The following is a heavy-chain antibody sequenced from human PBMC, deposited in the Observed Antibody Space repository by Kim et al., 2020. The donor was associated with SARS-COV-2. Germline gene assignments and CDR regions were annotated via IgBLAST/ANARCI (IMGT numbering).Heavy chain of an antibody. J-gene: IGHJ3*02. Sequence: GGSLRLSCEASGFTFTSYAMTWVRQAPGKGLEWVASIGITGGNTYYADSVKGRFTISRDNSRDTLFLHMNSLRAEDTAVYYCARITIVREIGAFDAFDIWGQGTSVTVSS. CDR1: GFTFTSYA. CDR3: ARITIVREIGAFDAFDI. V-gene: IGHV3-23*01. CDR2: IGITGGNT. D-gene: IGHD3-3*01.